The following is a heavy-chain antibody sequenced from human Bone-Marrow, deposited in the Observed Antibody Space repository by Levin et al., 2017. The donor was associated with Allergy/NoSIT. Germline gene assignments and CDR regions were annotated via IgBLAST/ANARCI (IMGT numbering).Heavy chain of an antibody. D-gene: IGHD3-10*01. CDR1: GGSISSGGYS. CDR2: IYHSGST. J-gene: IGHJ4*02. V-gene: IGHV4-30-2*01. CDR3: AKSLWFWAYFQC. Sequence: SETLSLTCAVSGGSISSGGYSWSWIRQPPGTGLEWIGYIYHSGSTYYNPSLKSRVTISMDRSKNHFSLNLTSVTAADTAVYFCAKSLWFWAYFQCWGQGTLVTVSS.